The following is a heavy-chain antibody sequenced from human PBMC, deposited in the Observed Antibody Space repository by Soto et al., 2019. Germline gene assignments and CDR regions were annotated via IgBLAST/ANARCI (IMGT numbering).Heavy chain of an antibody. J-gene: IGHJ5*02. Sequence: EVQLLESGGGLVQPGGSLRLSCAGTGFTFSSYGMSWVRQAPGKGLEWVSIIRGSAGNANYADSVKGRFTISRDDSTNTVHLQMNSLRPDDTAVYYCAKHLWFGESVFDPWGQGTLVVVSS. V-gene: IGHV3-23*01. CDR1: GFTFSSYG. CDR2: IRGSAGNA. D-gene: IGHD3-10*01. CDR3: AKHLWFGESVFDP.